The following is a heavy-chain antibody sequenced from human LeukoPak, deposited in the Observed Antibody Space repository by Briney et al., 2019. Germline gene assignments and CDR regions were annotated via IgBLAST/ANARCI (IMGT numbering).Heavy chain of an antibody. Sequence: GGSLRLSCAASEFTFSNYAMNWVRQAPGKGLEWVAAISGSGGSTYYADSVKGRFTISRDNSKNTLYLQMNSLRAEDTAVYYCATHLVVVITTLIYWGQGTLVTVSS. J-gene: IGHJ4*02. CDR1: EFTFSNYA. D-gene: IGHD3-22*01. CDR2: ISGSGGST. V-gene: IGHV3-23*01. CDR3: ATHLVVVITTLIY.